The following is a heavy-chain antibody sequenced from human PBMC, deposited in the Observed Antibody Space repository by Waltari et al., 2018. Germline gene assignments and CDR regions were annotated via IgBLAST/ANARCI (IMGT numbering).Heavy chain of an antibody. V-gene: IGHV3-21*01. D-gene: IGHD6-19*01. CDR3: ARDSSGWGYYYYGMDV. J-gene: IGHJ6*02. Sequence: LQLQESGPGLVKPSETLSLTCTVSGGSISSSSYYWGWIRQPPGKGLEWVSSISSSISYIYYADAVKGRFTISRDNAKNSLYRQMNSLRAEDTAVYYCARDSSGWGYYYYGMDVWGQGTTVTVSS. CDR2: ISSSISYI. CDR1: GGSISSSS.